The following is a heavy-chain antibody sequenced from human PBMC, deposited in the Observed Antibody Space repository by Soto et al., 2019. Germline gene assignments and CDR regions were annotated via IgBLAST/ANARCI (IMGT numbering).Heavy chain of an antibody. CDR1: WYSFTSYW. Sequence: PGESLKLSCKGSWYSFTSYWISCVRQIPGKGLEWMVRIDPSDSCTNYSPSFQGHATISADKSISTAYLQWSSLKASDTAMYYCAIRHRSSASTSWLYYCSGMELWGQVRTVTASS. CDR2: IDPSDSCT. D-gene: IGHD6-13*01. J-gene: IGHJ6*01. CDR3: AIRHRSSASTSWLYYCSGMEL. V-gene: IGHV5-10-1*01.